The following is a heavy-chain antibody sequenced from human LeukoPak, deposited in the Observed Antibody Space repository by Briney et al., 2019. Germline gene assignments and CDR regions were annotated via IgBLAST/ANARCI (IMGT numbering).Heavy chain of an antibody. D-gene: IGHD6-13*01. Sequence: SETLSLTCAAYGGSFSGYYWSWIRQPPGKGLEWIGEINHSGSTNYNPSLKSRVTISVDTSKNQFSLKLSSVTAADTAVYYCARERGYSSSWYFDYWGQGTLVTVSS. CDR2: INHSGST. CDR1: GGSFSGYY. J-gene: IGHJ4*02. CDR3: ARERGYSSSWYFDY. V-gene: IGHV4-34*01.